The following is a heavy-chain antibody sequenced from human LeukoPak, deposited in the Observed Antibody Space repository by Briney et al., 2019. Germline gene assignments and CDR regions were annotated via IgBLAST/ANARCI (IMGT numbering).Heavy chain of an antibody. J-gene: IGHJ5*02. CDR3: ARYSGGCSSTSCYPAYNWFDP. V-gene: IGHV1-3*01. CDR2: MNAGNGNT. CDR1: GYTFTSYA. D-gene: IGHD2-2*01. Sequence: ASVKVFCKACGYTFTSYAMHWVRQAPGQGLEWMGWMNAGNGNTKYSEKFQGRVTITRDTSASTAYMELSSLRSEDTAVYYCARYSGGCSSTSCYPAYNWFDPWGQGTLVTVSS.